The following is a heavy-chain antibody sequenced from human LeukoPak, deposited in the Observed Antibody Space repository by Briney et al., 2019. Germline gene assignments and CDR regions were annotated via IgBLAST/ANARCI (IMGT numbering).Heavy chain of an antibody. D-gene: IGHD6-19*01. CDR3: AKGGGQWLDLLHFYY. V-gene: IGHV3-23*01. Sequence: GGSLRLSCAPSGVTFSAYAMSWVPQAPGKGVEGVSGISGSGGSTYYADSVKGRFTISRNNSKNTLHLLLNSLSAEDTAVYYCAKGGGQWLDLLHFYYWGQGTLVPVSS. J-gene: IGHJ4*02. CDR2: ISGSGGST. CDR1: GVTFSAYA.